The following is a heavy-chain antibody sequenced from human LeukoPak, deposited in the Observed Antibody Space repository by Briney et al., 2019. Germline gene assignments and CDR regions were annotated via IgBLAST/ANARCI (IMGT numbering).Heavy chain of an antibody. CDR2: INHSGST. J-gene: IGHJ4*02. V-gene: IGHV4-34*01. D-gene: IGHD3-22*01. Sequence: SETLSLTCAVYGGSFSGYYWSWIRQPPGKGLEWIGEINHSGSTNYNPSLKSRVTISVDTSKNQFSLKLSSVTAADTAVYYCARGSRRITMIVVVPQYYFDYWGQGTLVTVSS. CDR3: ARGSRRITMIVVVPQYYFDY. CDR1: GGSFSGYY.